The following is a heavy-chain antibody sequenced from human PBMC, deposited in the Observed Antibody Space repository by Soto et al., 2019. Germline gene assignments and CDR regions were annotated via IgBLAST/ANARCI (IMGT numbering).Heavy chain of an antibody. D-gene: IGHD2-15*01. Sequence: ASVKVSCKASGGTFSSYAISWVRQAPGQGLEWMGGIIPIFGTANYAQKFQGRVTITADESTSTAYMELSSLRSEDTAVYYCAGEETVVREFDYWGQGTLVTVSS. V-gene: IGHV1-69*13. J-gene: IGHJ4*02. CDR1: GGTFSSYA. CDR3: AGEETVVREFDY. CDR2: IIPIFGTA.